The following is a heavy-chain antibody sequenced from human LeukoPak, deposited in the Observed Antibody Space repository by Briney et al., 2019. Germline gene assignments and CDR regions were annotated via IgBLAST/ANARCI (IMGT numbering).Heavy chain of an antibody. CDR1: GDSLSDYY. CDR2: IYYSGNI. V-gene: IGHV4-59*01. D-gene: IGHD2-15*01. CDR3: ARGGRKGWFDP. Sequence: SGTLSLTCTVSGDSLSDYYWSWIRQPPGKGLEWIGYIYYSGNIYHNPSLKSRVTLSVDTSKNQVSLKLSSVTAADTAVYFCARGGRKGWFDPWGQGTLVTVSS. J-gene: IGHJ5*02.